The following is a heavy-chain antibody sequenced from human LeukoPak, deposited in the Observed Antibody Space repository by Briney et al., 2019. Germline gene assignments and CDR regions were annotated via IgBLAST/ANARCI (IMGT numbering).Heavy chain of an antibody. CDR2: ISSSSSYT. CDR3: ARDAATYYYDSSGYYYDY. J-gene: IGHJ4*02. D-gene: IGHD3-22*01. CDR1: GFTFSDYY. V-gene: IGHV3-11*06. Sequence: RGSLRLSCAASGFTFSDYYMSWIRQAPGKGLEWVSYISSSSSYTNYADSVKGRFTISRDNAKNSLYLQMNSLRAEDTAVYYCARDAATYYYDSSGYYYDYWGQGTLVTVSS.